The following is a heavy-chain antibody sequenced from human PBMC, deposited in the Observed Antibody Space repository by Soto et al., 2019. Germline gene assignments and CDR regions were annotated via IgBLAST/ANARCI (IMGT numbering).Heavy chain of an antibody. CDR3: ANWFGEPKPNDY. D-gene: IGHD3-10*01. Sequence: PGGSLRLSCAASGFTFSSYAMSWVRPAPGKGLEWVSAISGSGGSTYYADSVKGRFTISRDNSKNTLYLQMNSLRAEDTAVYYCANWFGEPKPNDYWGQGTLVTVSS. V-gene: IGHV3-23*01. CDR1: GFTFSSYA. CDR2: ISGSGGST. J-gene: IGHJ4*02.